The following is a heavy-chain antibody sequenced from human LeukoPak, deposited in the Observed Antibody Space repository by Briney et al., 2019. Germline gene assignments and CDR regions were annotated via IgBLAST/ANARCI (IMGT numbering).Heavy chain of an antibody. J-gene: IGHJ1*01. Sequence: SETLSLTCAVYGGSFSGYYWSWIRQPPGKGLEWIGEINHSGSTNYNPSLKSRVTISVDTSKNQFSLKLSSVTAADTAVYYCARVTGYCSSTSCYAYFQHWGQGTLVTVSS. D-gene: IGHD2-2*01. CDR1: GGSFSGYY. CDR2: INHSGST. V-gene: IGHV4-34*01. CDR3: ARVTGYCSSTSCYAYFQH.